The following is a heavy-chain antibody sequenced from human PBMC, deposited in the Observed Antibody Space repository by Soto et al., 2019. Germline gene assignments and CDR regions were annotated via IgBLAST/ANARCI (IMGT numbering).Heavy chain of an antibody. D-gene: IGHD6-6*01. V-gene: IGHV3-23*01. CDR3: AKERAARGIDY. CDR1: GFTFSNYA. J-gene: IGHJ4*02. Sequence: EVQLLESGGGLVQPGGSLRLSCAASGFTFSNYALTWVRQAPGKGLEWVSNISTSGVNTDYADSVRGQFTISRDNSKNTVYLQMNSLRGEDTAIYYCAKERAARGIDYWGQGTLVTVSS. CDR2: ISTSGVNT.